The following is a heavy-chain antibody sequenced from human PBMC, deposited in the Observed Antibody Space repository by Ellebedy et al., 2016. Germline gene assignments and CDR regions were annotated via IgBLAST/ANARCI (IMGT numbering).Heavy chain of an antibody. D-gene: IGHD2-15*01. Sequence: GESLKISXAASGFTFSSYAMHWVRQAPGKGLEWVAVISYDGSNKYYADSVKGRFTISRDNSKNTLYLQMNSLRAEDTAVYYCAKAPISGGSCLDYWGQGTQVTVSS. J-gene: IGHJ4*02. V-gene: IGHV3-30-3*01. CDR3: AKAPISGGSCLDY. CDR1: GFTFSSYA. CDR2: ISYDGSNK.